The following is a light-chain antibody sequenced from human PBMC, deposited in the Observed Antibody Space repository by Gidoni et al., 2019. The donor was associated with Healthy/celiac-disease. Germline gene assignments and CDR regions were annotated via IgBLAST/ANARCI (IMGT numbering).Light chain of an antibody. CDR3: MQALQTPWT. V-gene: IGKV2-28*01. CDR2: SGS. CDR1: QSLLHSNGYNY. J-gene: IGKJ1*01. Sequence: DIVLTQSPLSLPVTPGEPASLSCRSSQSLLHSNGYNYVEWYLQKTGQSPQLLIYSGSNRVSGVPDKFCGRGSCADFTLKISRGEAEDVGVYYCMQALQTPWTFGQGTKVEIK.